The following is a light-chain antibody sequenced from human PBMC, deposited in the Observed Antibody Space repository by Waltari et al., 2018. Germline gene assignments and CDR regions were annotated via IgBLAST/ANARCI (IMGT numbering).Light chain of an antibody. J-gene: IGLJ2*01. CDR2: HVN. V-gene: IGLV2-23*02. CDR3: CSDAVDSAML. CDR1: TSDVGGYYY. Sequence: QSALTQPASVSGSPGQSITITCTGSTSDVGGYYYVFWYKHHPAEAPKLMIYHVNERPLGVPNRFAVSKSRNTASLTISGLQAEDEADYYCCSDAVDSAMLFGGGTKLTVL.